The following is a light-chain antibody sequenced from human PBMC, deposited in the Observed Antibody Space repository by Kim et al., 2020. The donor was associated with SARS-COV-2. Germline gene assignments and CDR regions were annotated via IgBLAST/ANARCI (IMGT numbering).Light chain of an antibody. CDR3: QQYSSYLWT. J-gene: IGKJ1*01. CDR1: QGISDH. V-gene: IGKV1-16*01. Sequence: SASVGDRVTITCRASQGISDHLAWFQQKPGRAPKSLINAASRLQSGVPSRFSGSGSGTEFTLTISSLQPDDFGTYYCQQYSSYLWTFGQGTKVDIK. CDR2: AAS.